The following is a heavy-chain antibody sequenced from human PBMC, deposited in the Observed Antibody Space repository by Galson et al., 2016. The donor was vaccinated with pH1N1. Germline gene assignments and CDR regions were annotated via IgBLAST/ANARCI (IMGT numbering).Heavy chain of an antibody. J-gene: IGHJ3*02. CDR2: IYLGGSLI. CDR3: ARQNDYGDYRGDAFDI. CDR1: GYRFPGSW. V-gene: IGHV5-51*01. Sequence: QSGAEVKKPGESLKISCKGSGYRFPGSWIGWVRQMPGKGLEWMGIIYLGGSLIRYRPSFQGQVTISADKSVNIVYLEWVSLKASDTAMYYCARQNDYGDYRGDAFDIWGQGTMVTVSS. D-gene: IGHD4-17*01.